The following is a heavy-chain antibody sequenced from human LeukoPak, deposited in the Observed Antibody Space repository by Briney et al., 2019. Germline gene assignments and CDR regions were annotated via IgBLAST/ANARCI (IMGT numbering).Heavy chain of an antibody. CDR1: GGSISSYY. Sequence: SETLSLTCTVSGGSISSYYWSWIRQPPGKRLEWIGYIYYSGSTNYNPSLKSRVTISVDTSKNQFSLKLSSVTAADTAVYYCAGSGYSYGPTTPFDYWGQGTLVTVSS. J-gene: IGHJ4*02. D-gene: IGHD5-18*01. CDR2: IYYSGST. CDR3: AGSGYSYGPTTPFDY. V-gene: IGHV4-59*01.